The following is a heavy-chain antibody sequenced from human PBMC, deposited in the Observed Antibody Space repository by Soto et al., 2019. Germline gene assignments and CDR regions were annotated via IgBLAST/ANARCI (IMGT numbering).Heavy chain of an antibody. J-gene: IGHJ4*02. Sequence: GGSLRLSCAASGFTFSSYAMSWVRQAPGKGLEWVSAISGSGGSTYYADSVKGRFTISRDNSKNTLYLQMNSLRAEDTAVYYCAKDPSGDSSGYPYYFDYWGQGTLVTVSS. D-gene: IGHD3-22*01. CDR2: ISGSGGST. CDR1: GFTFSSYA. V-gene: IGHV3-23*01. CDR3: AKDPSGDSSGYPYYFDY.